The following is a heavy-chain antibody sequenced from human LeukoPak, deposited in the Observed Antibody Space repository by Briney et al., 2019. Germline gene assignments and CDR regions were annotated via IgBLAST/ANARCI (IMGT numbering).Heavy chain of an antibody. D-gene: IGHD3-22*01. V-gene: IGHV1-2*02. CDR3: AREITMIVVALGDYFDY. CDR1: GYTFTGYY. J-gene: IGHJ4*02. Sequence: ASVKVSCKASGYTFTGYYMHWVRQAPGQGLEWMGWINPNSGGTNYAQKFQGRVTMTRDTSISTAYMELSRLRSDDTAVYYCAREITMIVVALGDYFDYWGQGTLVTVSS. CDR2: INPNSGGT.